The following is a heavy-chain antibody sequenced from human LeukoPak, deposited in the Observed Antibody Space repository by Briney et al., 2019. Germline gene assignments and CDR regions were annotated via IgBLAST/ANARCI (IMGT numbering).Heavy chain of an antibody. CDR3: ARAVGEVGAQGYFDY. D-gene: IGHD1-26*01. CDR2: IYYSGST. Sequence: SSETLSLTCTVSGGSISSSSYYWGWIRQPPGKGLEWIGSIYYSGSTNYNPSLKSRVTISVDASKNQFSLKLSSVTAADTAVYYCARAVGEVGAQGYFDYRGQGTLVTVSS. CDR1: GGSISSSSYY. V-gene: IGHV4-39*07. J-gene: IGHJ4*02.